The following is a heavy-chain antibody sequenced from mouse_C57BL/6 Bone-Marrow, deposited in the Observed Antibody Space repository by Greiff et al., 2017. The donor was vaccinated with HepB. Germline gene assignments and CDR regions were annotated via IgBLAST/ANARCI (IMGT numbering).Heavy chain of an antibody. J-gene: IGHJ4*01. V-gene: IGHV5-4*03. CDR2: ISDGGSYT. CDR3: ERVTITTVVAEDY. CDR1: GFTFSSYA. D-gene: IGHD1-1*01. Sequence: DVMLVESGGGLVKPGGSLKLSCAASGFTFSSYAMSWVRQTPEKRLEWVATISDGGSYTYYPDNVKGRFTISRDNAKNNLYLQMSHLKSEDTAMYDCERVTITTVVAEDYWGQGTSVTVSS.